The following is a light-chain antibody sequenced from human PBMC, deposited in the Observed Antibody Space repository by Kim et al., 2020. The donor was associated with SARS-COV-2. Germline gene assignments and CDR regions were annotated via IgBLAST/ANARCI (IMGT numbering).Light chain of an antibody. J-gene: IGKJ2*01. CDR1: QRVSNN. CDR2: GAS. CDR3: QQYNRWYT. Sequence: LSIYPAERATLSCRASQRVSNNLDSDQQKPGQASRILIYGASTRATGIPARCNGSWSGTEFTLTISSLQSEDFAVYYCQQYNRWYTFGEGTKLEI. V-gene: IGKV3-15*01.